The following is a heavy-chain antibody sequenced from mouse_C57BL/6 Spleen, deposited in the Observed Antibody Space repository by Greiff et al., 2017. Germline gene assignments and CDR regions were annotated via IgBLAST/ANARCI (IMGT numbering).Heavy chain of an antibody. CDR3: AREDYGEAWFAY. CDR1: GYTFTSYT. D-gene: IGHD2-4*01. J-gene: IGHJ3*01. V-gene: IGHV1-4*01. Sequence: QVQLQQSGAELARPGASVKMSCKASGYTFTSYTMHWVKQRPGQGLEWIGYINPSSGYTKYNQKFKDKATLTADKSSSTAYMQLSSLTSEDSAVYYCAREDYGEAWFAYWGQGTLVTVSA. CDR2: INPSSGYT.